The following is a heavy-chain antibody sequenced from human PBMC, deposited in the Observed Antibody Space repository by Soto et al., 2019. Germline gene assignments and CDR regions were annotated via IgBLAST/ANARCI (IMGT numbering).Heavy chain of an antibody. CDR3: ARGLYCGGGCYSHFDY. CDR1: GGTFSNYP. Sequence: VQLVQSGAEVKKPGSSVKVSCKASGGTFSNYPFIWVRQAPGQGLDWMGEIIPIFGTTDYGQRFQGRVTITADESTNTAYMELSSLRSDDTAVYYCARGLYCGGGCYSHFDYWGQGTLVTVSS. J-gene: IGHJ4*02. D-gene: IGHD2-21*02. CDR2: IIPIFGTT. V-gene: IGHV1-69*01.